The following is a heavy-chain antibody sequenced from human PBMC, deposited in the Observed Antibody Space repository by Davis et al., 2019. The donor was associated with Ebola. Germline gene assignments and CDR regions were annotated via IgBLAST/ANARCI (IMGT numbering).Heavy chain of an antibody. V-gene: IGHV1-18*01. CDR3: ARDFLWSLSIAAARLPYYYYYGMDV. D-gene: IGHD6-13*01. Sequence: GGSLRLSCAASGFTFTSYGISWVRQAPGQGLEWMGWISAYNGNTNYAQKLQGRVTMTTDTSTSTAYMELRSLRSDDTAVYYCARDFLWSLSIAAARLPYYYYYGMDVWGKGTTVTVSS. CDR1: GFTFTSYG. CDR2: ISAYNGNT. J-gene: IGHJ6*04.